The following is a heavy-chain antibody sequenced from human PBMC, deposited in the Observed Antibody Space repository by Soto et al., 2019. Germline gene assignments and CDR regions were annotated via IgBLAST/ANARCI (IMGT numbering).Heavy chain of an antibody. J-gene: IGHJ5*01. D-gene: IGHD3-10*01. CDR2: ISSGSSYI. V-gene: IGHV3-21*01. CDR1: GFTFSTYT. CDR3: ARGILSGGAYPDS. Sequence: PGGSLRLSCAASGFTFSTYTMNGVRKAPGKGLEWISSISSGSSYIYYAGSVKGRFTISRDNAKNSLFLQMNSLRADDTAVYYCARGILSGGAYPDSWGQGTKVTVSS.